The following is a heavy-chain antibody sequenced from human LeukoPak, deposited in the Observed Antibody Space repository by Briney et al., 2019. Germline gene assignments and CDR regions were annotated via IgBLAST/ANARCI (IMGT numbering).Heavy chain of an antibody. Sequence: SETLSLTCTLSGGSISTYYWSWIRHPAGKGLEWIGYIYHSGSTNCNPSLKSRVTISVDTSKNQFSLKLSSVTAADTAVYYCARGGGYASPIGYWGQGALVTVSS. CDR1: GGSISTYY. J-gene: IGHJ4*02. CDR2: IYHSGST. V-gene: IGHV4-59*01. CDR3: ARGGGYASPIGY. D-gene: IGHD5-12*01.